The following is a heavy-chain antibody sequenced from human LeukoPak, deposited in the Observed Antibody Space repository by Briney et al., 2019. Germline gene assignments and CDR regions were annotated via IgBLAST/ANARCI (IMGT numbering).Heavy chain of an antibody. J-gene: IGHJ4*02. CDR3: ARGSRYSLYFDY. Sequence: GGSLRLSCAASGFTVSSNYMSWVRQAPGKGLEWVSVIYSGGSTYYADSVKGRFTISGDNSKNTLYLQMNSLRAEDTAVYYCARGSRYSLYFDYWGQGTLVTVSS. CDR1: GFTVSSNY. V-gene: IGHV3-53*01. CDR2: IYSGGST. D-gene: IGHD3-22*01.